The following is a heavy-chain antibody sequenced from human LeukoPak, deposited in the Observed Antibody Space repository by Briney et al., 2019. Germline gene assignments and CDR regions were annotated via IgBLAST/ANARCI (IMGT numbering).Heavy chain of an antibody. J-gene: IGHJ4*02. CDR2: ISGSGGST. V-gene: IGHV3-23*01. CDR3: AKVKGSEGYCSITSCLADY. Sequence: RGSLRLSCAASGFTFSSYAMSWVRQAPGKGLEWVSAISGSGGSTYYADSVKGRFTISRDNSKNTLYLQLNSLRSEDTAVYYCAKVKGSEGYCSITSCLADYWGQGTLVTVSS. D-gene: IGHD2-2*01. CDR1: GFTFSSYA.